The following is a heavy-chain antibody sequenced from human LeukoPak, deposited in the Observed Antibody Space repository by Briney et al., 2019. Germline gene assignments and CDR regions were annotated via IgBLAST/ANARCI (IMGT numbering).Heavy chain of an antibody. D-gene: IGHD3-16*02. Sequence: SETLSLTCSVSGASLSSYFWAWIQQPPGKRLEWIGYVYSRWSSDYNPSFKSRVSMSVDTSKSQVSLKLTSVSAADTAVYYCASQNLGQLSFFDNWGQGTLVTVSS. CDR2: VYSRWSS. J-gene: IGHJ4*02. CDR1: GASLSSYF. CDR3: ASQNLGQLSFFDN. V-gene: IGHV4-4*09.